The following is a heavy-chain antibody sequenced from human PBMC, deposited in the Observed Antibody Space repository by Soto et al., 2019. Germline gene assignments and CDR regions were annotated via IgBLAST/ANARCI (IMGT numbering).Heavy chain of an antibody. CDR3: ARDLVGSGYSGYDYVHNYGMDV. CDR2: MNPNSGGT. V-gene: IGHV1-2*04. Sequence: ASVKVSCKASGYTFTSYDINWVRQATGQGLEWMGWMNPNSGGTNYAQKFQGWVTMTRDTSISTAYMELSRLRSDDTAVYYCARDLVGSGYSGYDYVHNYGMDVWGQGTTVTVSS. J-gene: IGHJ6*02. CDR1: GYTFTSYD. D-gene: IGHD5-12*01.